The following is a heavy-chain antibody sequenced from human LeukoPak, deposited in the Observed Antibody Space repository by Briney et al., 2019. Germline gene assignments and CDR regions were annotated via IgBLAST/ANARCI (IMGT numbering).Heavy chain of an antibody. CDR2: IYSGGST. V-gene: IGHV3-53*01. Sequence: PGGSLRLSCAASGFTVSSNYMSWVRQAPGKGLEWVSVIYSGGSTYYADSVKGRFTISRDNSKNTLYLQMNSLRAEDTAVYYCARGAYYYDSSGSHAFDIWGQGTMVTVSS. D-gene: IGHD3-22*01. CDR3: ARGAYYYDSSGSHAFDI. CDR1: GFTVSSNY. J-gene: IGHJ3*02.